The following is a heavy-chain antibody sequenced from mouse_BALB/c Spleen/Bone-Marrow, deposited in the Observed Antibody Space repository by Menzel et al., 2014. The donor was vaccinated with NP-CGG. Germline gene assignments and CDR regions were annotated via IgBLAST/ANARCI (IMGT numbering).Heavy chain of an antibody. Sequence: VQLQQSGAELAKPGASVKMSCKASGYTFTSYWMHWVKQRPGQGLEWIGYINPSTGYTEDNQKFKDKATLTADKSSSTAYMQLSRLTSEDSAVYYCARIFPFTMVVVTHYYAMDYWGQGTSVTVSS. CDR1: GYTFTSYW. CDR3: ARIFPFTMVVVTHYYAMDY. J-gene: IGHJ4*01. V-gene: IGHV1-7*01. D-gene: IGHD1-1*01. CDR2: INPSTGYT.